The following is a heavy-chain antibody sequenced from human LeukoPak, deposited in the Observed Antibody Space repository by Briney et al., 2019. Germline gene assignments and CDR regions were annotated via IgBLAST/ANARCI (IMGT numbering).Heavy chain of an antibody. J-gene: IGHJ4*02. CDR2: IYYSGST. CDR3: ARAEAFYSSGWYHDY. CDR1: GGSISSYY. D-gene: IGHD6-19*01. V-gene: IGHV4-59*01. Sequence: SETLSLTCTVSGGSISSYYWSWIRQPPGKGLEWIGYIYYSGSTNYNPSLKSRVIISVDTSKNQFSLKLSSVTAADTAVYYCARAEAFYSSGWYHDYWGQGTLVTVSS.